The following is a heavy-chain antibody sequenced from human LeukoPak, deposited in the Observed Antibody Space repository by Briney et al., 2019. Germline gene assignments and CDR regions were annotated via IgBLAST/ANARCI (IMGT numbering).Heavy chain of an antibody. Sequence: GGSLRLSCAASGFTFSSYSMNWVRQAPGKGLEWVSSISSSSSYIYYADSVKGRFTISRDNAKNSLYLQMNSLGAEDTAVYYCAREHAGYSGYDQSIDYWGQGTLVTVSS. D-gene: IGHD5-12*01. CDR2: ISSSSSYI. V-gene: IGHV3-21*01. CDR3: AREHAGYSGYDQSIDY. J-gene: IGHJ4*02. CDR1: GFTFSSYS.